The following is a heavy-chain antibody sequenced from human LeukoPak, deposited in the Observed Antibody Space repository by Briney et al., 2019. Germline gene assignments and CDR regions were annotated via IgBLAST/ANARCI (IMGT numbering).Heavy chain of an antibody. Sequence: ASVKVSCKASGYTLTSYGLSWVRQAPGQTLEWMGWISARNGDTKFADKFQGRLTMTTDTPASTVYMELRSLTSDDTGVYYCARIAAAGHKGWFDPWGQGTLVTVSS. CDR3: ARIAAAGHKGWFDP. CDR1: GYTLTSYG. CDR2: ISARNGDT. D-gene: IGHD6-13*01. V-gene: IGHV1-18*04. J-gene: IGHJ5*02.